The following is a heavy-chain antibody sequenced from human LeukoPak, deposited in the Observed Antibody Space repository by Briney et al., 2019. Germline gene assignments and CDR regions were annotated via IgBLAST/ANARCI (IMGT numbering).Heavy chain of an antibody. CDR2: INPNSGGT. J-gene: IGHJ4*02. D-gene: IGHD3-22*01. CDR3: ARGDPLLLYYFDY. CDR1: GYTFTGYY. Sequence: ASVKVSCKASGYTFTGYYMHWVRQAPGQGLEWMGWINPNSGGTNYAQKFQGTVTMTRDTSISTAYMELSRLRSDDTAVYYCARGDPLLLYYFDYWGQGTLVTVSS. V-gene: IGHV1-2*02.